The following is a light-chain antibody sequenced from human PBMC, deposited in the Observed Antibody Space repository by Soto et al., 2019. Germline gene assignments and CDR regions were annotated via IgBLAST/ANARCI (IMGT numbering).Light chain of an antibody. CDR3: QQYGSSRT. J-gene: IGKJ2*01. CDR1: QSVSSSY. V-gene: IGKV3-20*01. CDR2: GAS. Sequence: EIVLTQSPGTLSLSPGERATLSCRASQSVSSSYLAWYQQKPGQAPRLLIYGASSRATGIPDRLNGSGSGTDFTLTMSRLEPQDCAVYYCQQYGSSRTFGQGTNLEIK.